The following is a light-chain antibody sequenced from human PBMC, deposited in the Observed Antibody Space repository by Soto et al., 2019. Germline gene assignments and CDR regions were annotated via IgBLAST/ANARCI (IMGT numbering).Light chain of an antibody. Sequence: EIVLTQSPDTLSVSPGESATLSCRASQTIGSNLAWYQQKPGQPPRLLIYGASTRATGIPATFSGSGSGTEFTLTVSSLQSEDFAVYYCQQYNAWPPELTLGGGTKVEI. CDR1: QTIGSN. CDR2: GAS. CDR3: QQYNAWPPELT. J-gene: IGKJ4*01. V-gene: IGKV3-15*01.